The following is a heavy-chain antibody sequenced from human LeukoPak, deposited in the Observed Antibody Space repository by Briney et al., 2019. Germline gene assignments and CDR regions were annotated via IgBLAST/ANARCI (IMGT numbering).Heavy chain of an antibody. Sequence: GGSLRLSCAASGFTFSSYGMHWVRQAPGKGLEWVAVIWYNGSNKYYTDSVKGRFTISRDNSKITLYLQMNSLRAEDTAVYFCARGPLYDSGDYHFDYWGQGTLVTVSS. J-gene: IGHJ4*02. CDR2: IWYNGSNK. V-gene: IGHV3-33*01. CDR1: GFTFSSYG. CDR3: ARGPLYDSGDYHFDY. D-gene: IGHD4-17*01.